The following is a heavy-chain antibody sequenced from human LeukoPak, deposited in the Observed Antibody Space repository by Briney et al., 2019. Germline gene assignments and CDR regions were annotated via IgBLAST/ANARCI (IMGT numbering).Heavy chain of an antibody. D-gene: IGHD1-26*01. CDR3: AREDAGGTYSIAY. CDR2: IYTSGIT. Sequence: GGSVRLSCAVSGFTVSSNFMSWVRQAPGKGPEWVSVIYTSGITYYADSVRGRFTISRDNSKNTLYLQMDSLTAEDTAVYYCAREDAGGTYSIAYCGQGSPVTVSS. CDR1: GFTVSSNF. J-gene: IGHJ4*02. V-gene: IGHV3-66*01.